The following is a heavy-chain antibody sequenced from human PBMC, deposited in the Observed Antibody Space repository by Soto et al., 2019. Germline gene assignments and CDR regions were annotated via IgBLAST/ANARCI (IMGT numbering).Heavy chain of an antibody. J-gene: IGHJ4*02. CDR3: ASEPQDYGDCR. D-gene: IGHD4-17*01. CDR1: GASLSSDEYY. Sequence: QVQLQESGAGLVEPSQTLSLTCTVSGASLSSDEYYWSWIRQPPGKVLEWIGYVDSSGNSYYNSSLKSRITIATDTSTNQFSLKINSVTAADTDVYYCASEPQDYGDCRWGQGTLVTVSS. V-gene: IGHV4-30-4*01. CDR2: VDSSGNS.